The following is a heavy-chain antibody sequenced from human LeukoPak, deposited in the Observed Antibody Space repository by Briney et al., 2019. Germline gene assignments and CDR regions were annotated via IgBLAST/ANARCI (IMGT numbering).Heavy chain of an antibody. D-gene: IGHD3-22*01. CDR2: INHSGST. Sequence: SETLSLTCAVSGGSFSGYYWSWIRQPPGKGLEWIGEINHSGSTNYNPSLKSRVTISVDTSKNQFSLKLSSVTAADTAVYYCARGPYYYDSSGYDWGQGTLVTVSS. J-gene: IGHJ1*01. V-gene: IGHV4-34*01. CDR3: ARGPYYYDSSGYD. CDR1: GGSFSGYY.